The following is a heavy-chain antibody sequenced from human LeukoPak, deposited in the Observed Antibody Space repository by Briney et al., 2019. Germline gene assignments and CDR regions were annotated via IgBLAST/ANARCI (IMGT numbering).Heavy chain of an antibody. V-gene: IGHV4-34*01. CDR3: ARHYYDSSGLAYYFDY. Sequence: SETLSLTCAVYGGSFSGYYWSWIRQPPGKGLEWIGEINHSGSTNYNPSLKSRVTISVDTSKNQFPLKLSSVTAADTAVYSCARHYYDSSGLAYYFDYWGQGTLVTVSS. J-gene: IGHJ4*02. CDR2: INHSGST. D-gene: IGHD3-22*01. CDR1: GGSFSGYY.